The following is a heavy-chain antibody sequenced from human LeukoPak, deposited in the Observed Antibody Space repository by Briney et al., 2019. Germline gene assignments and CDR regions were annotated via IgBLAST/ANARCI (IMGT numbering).Heavy chain of an antibody. CDR3: ARLYYGSGSYSWYYCYYMDV. J-gene: IGHJ6*03. V-gene: IGHV5-51*01. CDR2: IYPGDSDT. D-gene: IGHD3-10*01. CDR1: GYSFTSYW. Sequence: KPGESLKISCKGSGYSFTSYWIGWVRQMPGKGLEWMGIIYPGDSDTRYSPSFQGQVTISADKSISTAYLQWSSLKASDTAMYYCARLYYGSGSYSWYYCYYMDVWGKGTTVTVSS.